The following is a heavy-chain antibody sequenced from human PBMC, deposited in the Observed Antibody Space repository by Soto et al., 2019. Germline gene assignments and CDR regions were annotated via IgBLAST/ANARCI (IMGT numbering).Heavy chain of an antibody. V-gene: IGHV3-53*01. D-gene: IGHD6-19*01. J-gene: IGHJ4*02. CDR2: IYRDGST. CDR3: PRGKGIGWYESSDY. CDR1: GVTVSISY. Sequence: EVQLVESGGGLIQPGESLRLSCAASGVTVSISYMSWVRQAPGKGREWVSTIYRDGSTYYVDSVEGRFTISRDNSKNTLYLQMNSLRAEDTATYYCPRGKGIGWYESSDYWGQGTLVTVSS.